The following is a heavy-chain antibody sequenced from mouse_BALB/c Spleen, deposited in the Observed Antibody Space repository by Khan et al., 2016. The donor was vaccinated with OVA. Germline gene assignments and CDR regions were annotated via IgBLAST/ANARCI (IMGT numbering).Heavy chain of an antibody. Sequence: QIQLVQSGPGLVAPSQSLSITCTASGFSLTSYGVHWVRQPPGKGLEWLGVIWAGGSTNYNSALMSRLSISKDNSKSQVFVKRNSLQTDDTDMYYCARLEDIWGQGTTLTVSS. J-gene: IGHJ2*01. CDR3: ARLEDI. CDR1: GFSLTSYG. V-gene: IGHV2-9*02. CDR2: IWAGGST. D-gene: IGHD1-3*01.